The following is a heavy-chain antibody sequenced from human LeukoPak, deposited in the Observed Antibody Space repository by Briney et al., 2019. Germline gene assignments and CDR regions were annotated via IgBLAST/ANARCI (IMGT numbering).Heavy chain of an antibody. CDR2: IYYSGST. CDR1: GVSISSYY. V-gene: IGHV4-59*08. J-gene: IGHJ4*02. Sequence: SETLSLTCTVSGVSISSYYWSWIRQPPGKGLEWIGYIYYSGSTNYNPSLKSRVTISVDTSKNQFSLKLSSVTAADTAVYYCARKIFGVVKFDYWGQGTLVTVSS. D-gene: IGHD3-3*01. CDR3: ARKIFGVVKFDY.